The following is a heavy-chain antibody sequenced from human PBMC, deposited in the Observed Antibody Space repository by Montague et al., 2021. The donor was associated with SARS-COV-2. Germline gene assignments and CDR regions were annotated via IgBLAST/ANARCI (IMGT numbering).Heavy chain of an antibody. D-gene: IGHD3-3*01. CDR1: GGSFSDYY. Sequence: SETLSLTCAVYGGSFSDYYWTWIRQPPGKGLEWIVEINHSGSRNYNPSLKSRVTISVDTSKNQFSLKMSSVTAADTAQYYCSRGQVTIFAVLIMLPAAGVIDIWGQGTTVTVSS. CDR3: SRGQVTIFAVLIMLPAAGVIDI. J-gene: IGHJ3*02. CDR2: INHSGSR. V-gene: IGHV4-34*01.